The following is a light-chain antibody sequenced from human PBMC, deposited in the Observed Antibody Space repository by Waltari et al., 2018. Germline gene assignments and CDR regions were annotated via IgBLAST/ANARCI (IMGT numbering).Light chain of an antibody. CDR1: SLPKQN. CDR2: KDT. Sequence: SSELTQPPSVSVSPGQTASITCSADSLPKQNAYWYQQKPGQPPVLVIYKDTERPSGIPERFSGSSSGTTVTLTISGVQAEDEADYYCQSADSSGTYVVFGAGTKLTVL. CDR3: QSADSSGTYVV. V-gene: IGLV3-25*03. J-gene: IGLJ2*01.